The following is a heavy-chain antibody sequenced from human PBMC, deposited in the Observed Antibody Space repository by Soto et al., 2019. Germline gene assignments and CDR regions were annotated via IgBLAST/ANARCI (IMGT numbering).Heavy chain of an antibody. CDR1: GYTFTSYD. V-gene: IGHV1-8*01. CDR3: AVDYGSGSATYDAFDI. J-gene: IGHJ3*02. Sequence: ASVKVSCKASGYTFTSYDIKWVRQATGQGLEWMGWMNPNSGNTGYAQKFQGRVTMTRNTSISTAYMELSSLRSEDTAVYYCAVDYGSGSATYDAFDIWGQGTMVTVSS. D-gene: IGHD3-10*01. CDR2: MNPNSGNT.